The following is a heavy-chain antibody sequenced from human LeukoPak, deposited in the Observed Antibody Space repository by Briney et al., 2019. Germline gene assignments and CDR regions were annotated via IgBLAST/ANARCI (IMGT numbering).Heavy chain of an antibody. CDR1: GGSISSSSYY. V-gene: IGHV3-21*01. CDR2: ITSRSSYT. Sequence: ETLSLTCTVSGGSISSSSYYWGWVRQAPGKGLEWVSSITSRSSYTFYADSVKGRFTISRDNAKNSLYLQMNSLRAEDTAVYYCARYGDYAHDSWFDPWGQGTLVTVSS. J-gene: IGHJ5*02. D-gene: IGHD4-17*01. CDR3: ARYGDYAHDSWFDP.